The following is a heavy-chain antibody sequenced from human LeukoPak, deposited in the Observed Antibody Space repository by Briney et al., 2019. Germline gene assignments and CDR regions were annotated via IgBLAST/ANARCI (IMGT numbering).Heavy chain of an antibody. J-gene: IGHJ3*02. D-gene: IGHD4-17*01. V-gene: IGHV3-23*01. Sequence: GGSLRLSCAASGFTFSNYPMSWVRQAPGKGLEWISAISGSGSSTYYTDSVKGRFIISRDNSKNTLYLQMNSLRAEDTAVYYCARDHGDYAFDIWGQGTMVTVSS. CDR2: ISGSGSST. CDR1: GFTFSNYP. CDR3: ARDHGDYAFDI.